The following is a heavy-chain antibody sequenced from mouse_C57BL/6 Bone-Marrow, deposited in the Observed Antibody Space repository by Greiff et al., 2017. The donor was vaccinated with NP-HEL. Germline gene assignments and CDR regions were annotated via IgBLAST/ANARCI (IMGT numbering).Heavy chain of an antibody. CDR1: GFTFSSYA. CDR2: ISSGGDYI. Sequence: EVKLMESGEGLVKPGGSLKLSCAASGFTFSSYAMSWVRQTPEMRLEWVAYISSGGDYIYYADTVKGRFTISRDNARNTLYLQMSSRKSENTAMYYCTRDPVVSMDYWGQGTSVTVSS. CDR3: TRDPVVSMDY. D-gene: IGHD1-1*01. J-gene: IGHJ4*01. V-gene: IGHV5-9-1*02.